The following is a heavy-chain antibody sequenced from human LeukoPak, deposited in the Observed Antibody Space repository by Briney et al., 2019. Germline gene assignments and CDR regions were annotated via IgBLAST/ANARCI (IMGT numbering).Heavy chain of an antibody. J-gene: IGHJ4*02. D-gene: IGHD3-9*01. CDR2: ISYDGSIN. Sequence: GGSLRLSCAASGFTFDDYAMHWVRQAPGKGLEWVALISYDGSINDYADSVKGRFTISRDNSKNTLYLQMNSLRGEDTAVYYCARSAGNVLTGQDSYFDYWGQGTLVTVSS. CDR3: ARSAGNVLTGQDSYFDY. V-gene: IGHV3-30*04. CDR1: GFTFDDYA.